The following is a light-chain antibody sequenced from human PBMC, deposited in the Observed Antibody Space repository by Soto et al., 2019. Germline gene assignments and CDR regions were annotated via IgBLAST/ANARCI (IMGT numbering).Light chain of an antibody. J-gene: IGKJ5*01. CDR2: AAS. CDR3: QQTYNTPIT. V-gene: IGKV1-39*01. Sequence: IRMTQSPSFLSASVGDRVTITCRASQGISSYLAWYQQKPGKAPKLLIYAASTLQSGVPSRFSGSGSGTHFTLTISSLQPEDFATYYCQQTYNTPITFGQGTRLEIK. CDR1: QGISSY.